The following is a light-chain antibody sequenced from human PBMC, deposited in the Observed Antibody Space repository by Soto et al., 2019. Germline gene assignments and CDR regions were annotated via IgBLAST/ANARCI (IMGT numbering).Light chain of an antibody. J-gene: IGLJ3*02. V-gene: IGLV2-14*01. CDR2: EVS. CDR1: SSDVSAYNY. CDR3: SSYTSSSTWV. Sequence: QSVLTQPRSVSGSPGQSVTISCTGTSSDVSAYNYVSWYQQHPGKAPKLMIYEVSNRPSGVSNRFSGSKSGNTASLTISGLQAEDEADYYCSSYTSSSTWVFGGGTKLTVL.